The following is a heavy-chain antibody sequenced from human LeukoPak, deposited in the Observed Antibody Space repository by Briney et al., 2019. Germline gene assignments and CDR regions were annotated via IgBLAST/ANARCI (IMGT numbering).Heavy chain of an antibody. J-gene: IGHJ5*02. CDR3: ARDALYCSGGSCYPGSWFDP. D-gene: IGHD2-15*01. CDR1: GYTFTSYA. V-gene: IGHV1-3*03. Sequence: GASVKVSCKAAGYTFTSYAMHWVGQAPGQRLEWMGWINAGNGNTKYSQEFQGRVTITRDTSASTAYMELSSLRSEDMAVYYCARDALYCSGGSCYPGSWFDPWGQGTLVTVSS. CDR2: INAGNGNT.